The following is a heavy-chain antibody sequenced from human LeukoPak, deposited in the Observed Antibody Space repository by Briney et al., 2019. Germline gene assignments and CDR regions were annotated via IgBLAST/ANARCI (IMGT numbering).Heavy chain of an antibody. CDR1: GDSISSSSYY. D-gene: IGHD1-1*01. CDR2: MYYSGST. J-gene: IGHJ5*02. V-gene: IGHV4-39*01. CDR3: ARHARHAHNWNDGGCFDP. Sequence: PSETLSLTCTVSGDSISSSSYYWGWIRQPPGKGLEWIGSMYYSGSTHYNPSLKSRVTISVDTSKNQLSLKLSSVTAADTAVYYCARHARHAHNWNDGGCFDPWGQGTLVTVSS.